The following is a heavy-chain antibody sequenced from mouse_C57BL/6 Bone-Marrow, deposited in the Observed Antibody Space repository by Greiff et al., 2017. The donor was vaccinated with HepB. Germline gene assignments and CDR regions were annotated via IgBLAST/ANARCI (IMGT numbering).Heavy chain of an antibody. Sequence: EVQLQESGAELVRPGSSVKMSCKTSGYTFTSYGINWVKQRPGQGLEWIGYIYIGNGYTEYNEKFKGKATLTSDTSSSTAYMQLSSLTSEDSAIYFCARRDSGGSSPWWYFDVWGTGTTVTVSS. CDR3: ARRDSGGSSPWWYFDV. CDR2: IYIGNGYT. D-gene: IGHD1-1*01. J-gene: IGHJ1*03. V-gene: IGHV1-58*01. CDR1: GYTFTSYG.